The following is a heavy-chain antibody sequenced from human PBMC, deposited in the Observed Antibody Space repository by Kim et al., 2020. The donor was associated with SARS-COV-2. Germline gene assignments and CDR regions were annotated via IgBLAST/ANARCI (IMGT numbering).Heavy chain of an antibody. V-gene: IGHV4-31*03. CDR3: ARGLPYFDLGWFFDL. CDR2: IYYSGNT. CDR1: GGSISSGGYY. J-gene: IGHJ2*01. D-gene: IGHD3-9*01. Sequence: SETLSLTCTVSGGSISSGGYYWNWIRQHPGKGLEWIGYIYYSGNTYYNPSLKSRVIISIDTSKNQFSLKLSSVTAADTAVYYCARGLPYFDLGWFFDLWGRGTLVTVSS.